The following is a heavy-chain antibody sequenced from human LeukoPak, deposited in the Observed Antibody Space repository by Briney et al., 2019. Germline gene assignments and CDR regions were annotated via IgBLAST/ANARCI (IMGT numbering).Heavy chain of an antibody. CDR2: INPSTGDT. V-gene: IGHV1-2*02. CDR1: GYTFTGYY. D-gene: IGHD6-19*01. J-gene: IGHJ4*02. Sequence: ASVKASCKASGYTFTGYYMHWVRQAPGQGLEWMGWINPSTGDTNSAQKFQGRVTMTRDTSISTAYMELSRLRSDDTAVYYCASAYSSGWSDFDYWGQGTLVTVSS. CDR3: ASAYSSGWSDFDY.